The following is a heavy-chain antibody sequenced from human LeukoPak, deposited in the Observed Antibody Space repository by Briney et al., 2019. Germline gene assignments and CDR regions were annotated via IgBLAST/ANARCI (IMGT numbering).Heavy chain of an antibody. D-gene: IGHD4-11*01. CDR3: AKDIVTTGGYFDY. Sequence: GGSLRLSCAASGFTFSTYSVNWVRQAPGKGLEWVSYISSSSSTIYYADSVQGRFTISRDNAKNTLYLQMNSLRAEDTAVYYCAKDIVTTGGYFDYWGQGTLVTVSS. J-gene: IGHJ4*02. CDR1: GFTFSTYS. V-gene: IGHV3-48*01. CDR2: ISSSSSTI.